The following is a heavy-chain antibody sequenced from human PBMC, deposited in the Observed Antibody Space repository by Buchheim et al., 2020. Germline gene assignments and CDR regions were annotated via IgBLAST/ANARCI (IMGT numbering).Heavy chain of an antibody. D-gene: IGHD4-17*01. J-gene: IGHJ5*02. CDR2: INSDGSST. CDR3: ARQTTTVTTYVRAEVQKRSAFDP. CDR1: GFTFSSYW. V-gene: IGHV3-74*01. Sequence: EVQLVESGGGLVQPGGSLRLSCAASGFTFSSYWMHWVRQAPGKGLVWVSRINSDGSSTSYADSVKGRFTISRDNAKNTLYLQMNSLRAEDTAVYYCARQTTTVTTYVRAEVQKRSAFDPWGQGTL.